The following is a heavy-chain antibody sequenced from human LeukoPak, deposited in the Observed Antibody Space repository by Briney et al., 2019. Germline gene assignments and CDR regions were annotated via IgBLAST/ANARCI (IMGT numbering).Heavy chain of an antibody. D-gene: IGHD5/OR15-5a*01. CDR1: GFTFSTYW. CDR2: MKEDGSEI. V-gene: IGHV3-7*04. Sequence: PGGSLRLSYVASGFTFSTYWMTWVRQAPGKGLEWVAYMKEDGSEIYYLDSVKGRFTISRDNAKKSLYLQMSSLIAEDTAVYYCARGVYYFDSWGQGTLVTVSS. J-gene: IGHJ4*02. CDR3: ARGVYYFDS.